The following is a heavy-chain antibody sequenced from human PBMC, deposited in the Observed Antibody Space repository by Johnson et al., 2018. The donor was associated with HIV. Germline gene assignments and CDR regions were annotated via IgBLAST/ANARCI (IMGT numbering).Heavy chain of an antibody. D-gene: IGHD1-14*01. Sequence: QLVESGGGLVQPGGSLRLSCAASGFTVSSNYMSWVRQAPGKGLEWVSVIYSGGSTYYADSVKGRFTISRDNSKNTLYLQMNSLRAEDTAVYYCANEPHLDAFDIWGQGTMVTVSS. CDR2: IYSGGST. CDR3: ANEPHLDAFDI. J-gene: IGHJ3*02. CDR1: GFTVSSNY. V-gene: IGHV3-66*01.